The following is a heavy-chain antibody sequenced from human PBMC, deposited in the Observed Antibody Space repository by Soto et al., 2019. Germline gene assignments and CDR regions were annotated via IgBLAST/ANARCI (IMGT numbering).Heavy chain of an antibody. CDR3: ARGWLTTGGHGFDP. CDR1: GGSISSGGYS. CDR2: IYHSGST. V-gene: IGHV4-30-2*01. Sequence: TLSLTCAVSGGSISSGGYSWSWIRQPPGKGLEWIGYIYHSGSTYYNPSLKSRVTISVDRSKNQFSLKLSSVTAADTAVYYWARGWLTTGGHGFDPWGQGTLVTVSS. D-gene: IGHD4-17*01. J-gene: IGHJ5*02.